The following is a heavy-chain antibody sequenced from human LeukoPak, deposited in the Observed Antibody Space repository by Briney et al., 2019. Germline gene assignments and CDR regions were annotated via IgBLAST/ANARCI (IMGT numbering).Heavy chain of an antibody. CDR1: GGSFSDY. V-gene: IGHV4-34*01. Sequence: SETLSLTCAVYGGSFSDYWSWIRQPLGKGLEWIGEINHSGSTNYNPSLKSRVTISVDTSKNQFSLKLSSVTAADTAVYYCARAPYSSGWYSNNWFDPWGQGTLVTVSS. CDR3: ARAPYSSGWYSNNWFDP. D-gene: IGHD6-19*01. J-gene: IGHJ5*02. CDR2: INHSGST.